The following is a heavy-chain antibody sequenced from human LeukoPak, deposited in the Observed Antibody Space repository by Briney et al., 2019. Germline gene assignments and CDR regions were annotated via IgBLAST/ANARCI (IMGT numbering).Heavy chain of an antibody. J-gene: IGHJ4*02. CDR3: ARDPNPDYYGSGIQGGPHY. CDR2: ISSSSSYI. V-gene: IGHV3-21*01. CDR1: GFTFSSYS. D-gene: IGHD3-10*01. Sequence: GGSLRLSCAASGFTFSSYSMNWVRQAPGKGLEWVSSISSSSSYIYYADSVKGRFTISRDNAKNSLYLQMNSLRAEDTAVYYCARDPNPDYYGSGIQGGPHYWGQGTLVTVSS.